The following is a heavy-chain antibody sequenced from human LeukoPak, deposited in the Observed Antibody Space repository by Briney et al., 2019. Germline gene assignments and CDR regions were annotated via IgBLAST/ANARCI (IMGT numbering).Heavy chain of an antibody. Sequence: GGSLRLSCAASGFTFSNAWMSWVRQAPGKGLEWVGRIKSKSDGGTTDYAAPVKGRFTISRDNSKNTLYLQMNSLRAEDTAVYYCARSGAWRVTTFDYWGQGTLVTVSS. V-gene: IGHV3-15*01. CDR3: ARSGAWRVTTFDY. J-gene: IGHJ4*02. CDR2: IKSKSDGGTT. D-gene: IGHD1-26*01. CDR1: GFTFSNAW.